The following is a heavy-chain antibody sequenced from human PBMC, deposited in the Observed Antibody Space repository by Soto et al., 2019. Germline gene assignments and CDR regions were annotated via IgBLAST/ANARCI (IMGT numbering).Heavy chain of an antibody. CDR1: GGTFSSYA. Sequence: QVQLVQSGAEVRQPASSVKVSCKTSGGTFSSYAISWVRQAPGQGLEWMGGIVPIVDTSTYAQKFQGRVTITADDSTSTVYMELSSLRSDDTAVYYCVRVVAIPGYPDNCGQGTLVTVSS. V-gene: IGHV1-69*12. CDR2: IVPIVDTS. CDR3: VRVVAIPGYPDN. D-gene: IGHD5-12*01. J-gene: IGHJ4*02.